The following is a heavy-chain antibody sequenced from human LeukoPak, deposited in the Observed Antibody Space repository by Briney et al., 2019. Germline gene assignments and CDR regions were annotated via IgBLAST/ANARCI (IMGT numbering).Heavy chain of an antibody. D-gene: IGHD3-16*01. CDR1: GFNFDDYA. Sequence: GGSLRLSCVASGFNFDDYAMHWIRQVPGKGLEWVSGITWNSRRITYADSAKGRFTISRDNDKNSLYLQMNSLRVDDSALYYCARDPGGDCRHFDHWGQGTLVTVSS. CDR2: ITWNSRRI. V-gene: IGHV3-9*01. J-gene: IGHJ4*02. CDR3: ARDPGGDCRHFDH.